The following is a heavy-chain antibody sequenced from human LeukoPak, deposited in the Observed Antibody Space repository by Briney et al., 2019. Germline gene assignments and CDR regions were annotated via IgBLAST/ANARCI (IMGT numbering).Heavy chain of an antibody. D-gene: IGHD3-10*02. CDR3: ASSYRVRGVIGFDP. Sequence: GASVKVSCKASGYTFTSYDINWVRQATGQGLEWMGWMNPNSGNTGYTQKFQGRVTMTRNTSISTAYMELSSLRSEDTAVYYCASSYRVRGVIGFDPWGQGTLVTVSS. V-gene: IGHV1-8*01. J-gene: IGHJ5*02. CDR2: MNPNSGNT. CDR1: GYTFTSYD.